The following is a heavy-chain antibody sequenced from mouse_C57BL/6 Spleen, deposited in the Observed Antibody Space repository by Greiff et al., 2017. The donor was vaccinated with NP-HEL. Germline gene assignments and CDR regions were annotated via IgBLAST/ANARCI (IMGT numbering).Heavy chain of an antibody. Sequence: DVKLVESGGGLVQPGGSLKLSCAASGFTFSDYYMYWVRQTPEKRLEWVAYISNGGGSTYYPDTVKGRFTISRDNAKNTLYLQMSRLKSEDTAMYYCARVSYSNYYFDYWGQGTTLTVSS. CDR2: ISNGGGST. J-gene: IGHJ2*01. CDR1: GFTFSDYY. CDR3: ARVSYSNYYFDY. V-gene: IGHV5-12*01. D-gene: IGHD2-5*01.